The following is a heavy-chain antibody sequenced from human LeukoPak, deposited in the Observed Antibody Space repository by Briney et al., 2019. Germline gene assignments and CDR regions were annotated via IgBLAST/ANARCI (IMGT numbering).Heavy chain of an antibody. Sequence: GGPLEFSCQGSGSRFTTYSFAGAPQLPGKGLEWTQIFYPGDSDTRYSPSFQGQVSISADKSISTAYLQWSSLKASDTAMYYCARSFGESSHPFDYWGQGTLVTVSS. CDR2: FYPGDSDT. CDR1: GSRFTTYS. D-gene: IGHD3-10*01. J-gene: IGHJ4*02. CDR3: ARSFGESSHPFDY. V-gene: IGHV5-51*01.